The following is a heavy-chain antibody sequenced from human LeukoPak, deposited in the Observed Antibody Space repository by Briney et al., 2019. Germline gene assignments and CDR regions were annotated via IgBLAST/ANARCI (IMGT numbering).Heavy chain of an antibody. V-gene: IGHV4-34*01. Sequence: SETLSLTCAVYGGSFSGYYWTWIRQPPGKGLEWIGEINHSGSTNYNPSVKSRVTVSVDTSKNQFSLKLSSVTAADTAMYYCARVKDPGGYYYYYYMDVWGKGTTVTVSS. D-gene: IGHD3-16*01. CDR1: GGSFSGYY. CDR3: ARVKDPGGYYYYYYMDV. J-gene: IGHJ6*03. CDR2: INHSGST.